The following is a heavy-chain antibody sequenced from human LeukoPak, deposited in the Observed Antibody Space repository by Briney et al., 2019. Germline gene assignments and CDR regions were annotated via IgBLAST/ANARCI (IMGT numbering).Heavy chain of an antibody. CDR1: GGSVSSGSYY. V-gene: IGHV4-39*01. CDR2: IYYSGST. CDR3: ARHKVRGVMFFDY. Sequence: SETLSLTCTVSGGSVSSGSYYWGWIRQPPGKGLGWIGSIYYSGSTYYDPSLKSRVTISVDTSKNQFSLKLSSVTAADTAVYYCARHKVRGVMFFDYWGQGTLVTVSS. D-gene: IGHD3-10*01. J-gene: IGHJ4*02.